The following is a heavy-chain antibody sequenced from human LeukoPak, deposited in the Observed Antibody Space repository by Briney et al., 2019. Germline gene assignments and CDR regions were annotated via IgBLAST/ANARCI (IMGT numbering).Heavy chain of an antibody. D-gene: IGHD3-22*01. CDR1: GGSISSTTYY. CDR2: ISYSGST. J-gene: IGHJ5*02. Sequence: SETLSLTCSVSGGSISSTTYYWAWIRQPPGKGLEWIGTISYSGSTDYNPSLKSRVTISVDTSNNQFSLQLRSVTAADTAVYYCARHRGDYDSSGYYWFDPWSQGTLVTVSS. CDR3: ARHRGDYDSSGYYWFDP. V-gene: IGHV4-39*01.